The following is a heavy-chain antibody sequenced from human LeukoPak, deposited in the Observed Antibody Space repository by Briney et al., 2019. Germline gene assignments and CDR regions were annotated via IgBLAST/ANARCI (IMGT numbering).Heavy chain of an antibody. CDR1: GFTFSSYW. Sequence: GGSLRLSCAASGFTFSSYWMSWVRQAPGKGLVGVANIKQDGSEKYYVDSVKGRFTISRDNAKNSLYLQMNSLRAEDTAVYYCAREGYSGFLDHEDYWGQGTLVTVSS. V-gene: IGHV3-7*01. CDR3: AREGYSGFLDHEDY. J-gene: IGHJ4*02. CDR2: IKQDGSEK. D-gene: IGHD5-12*01.